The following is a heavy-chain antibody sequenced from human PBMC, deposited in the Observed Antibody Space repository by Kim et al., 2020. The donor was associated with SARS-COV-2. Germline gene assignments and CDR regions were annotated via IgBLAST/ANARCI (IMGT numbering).Heavy chain of an antibody. CDR3: ARSAKGIAVADTFDY. V-gene: IGHV3-30*04. D-gene: IGHD6-19*01. Sequence: GGSLRLSCAASGFTFSSYAMHWVRQAPGKGLEWVAVISYDGSNKYYADSVKGRFTISRDNSKNTLYLQMNSLRAEDTAVYYCARSAKGIAVADTFDYWGQGTLVTVSS. CDR2: ISYDGSNK. J-gene: IGHJ4*02. CDR1: GFTFSSYA.